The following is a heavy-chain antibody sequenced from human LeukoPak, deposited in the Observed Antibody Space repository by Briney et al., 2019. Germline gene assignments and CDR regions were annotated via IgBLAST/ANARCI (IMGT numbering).Heavy chain of an antibody. J-gene: IGHJ4*02. CDR3: VKDSSGNSGNIDS. D-gene: IGHD5-12*01. V-gene: IGHV3-30*18. CDR1: GFAFSSYA. CDR2: ISSGGTNR. Sequence: GGSLRLSCAASGFAFSSYAMHWVRQAPGKGLEWVSSISSGGTNRFYAGSVKGRFTISREDSKNTVYLQMNSLRTEDTAVYYCVKDSSGNSGNIDSWGQGTPVTVSS.